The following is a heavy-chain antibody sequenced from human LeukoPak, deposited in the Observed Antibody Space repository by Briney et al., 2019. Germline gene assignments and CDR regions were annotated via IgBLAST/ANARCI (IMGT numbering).Heavy chain of an antibody. V-gene: IGHV1-69*06. CDR3: ARVFVSRYCSSTSCDGGTSWFDP. CDR2: IIPIFGTA. J-gene: IGHJ5*02. CDR1: GYTFTSYA. Sequence: GASVKVSCKASGYTFTSYAISWVRQAPGQGLEWMGGIIPIFGTANYAQKFQGRVTITADKSTSTVYMELSSLRSEDTAVYYCARVFVSRYCSSTSCDGGTSWFDPWGQGTLVTVSS. D-gene: IGHD2-2*01.